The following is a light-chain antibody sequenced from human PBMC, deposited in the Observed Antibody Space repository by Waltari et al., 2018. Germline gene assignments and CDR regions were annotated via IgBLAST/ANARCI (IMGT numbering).Light chain of an antibody. CDR3: QSTDFSGTYVV. Sequence: YELTQAPSMSVSPGQAARITCSGDALPKQFAHWYQQKPGQAPSLVIYKDSERPSGVPERFSGSSSGTTVTLTIDGVRPDDEADYYCQSTDFSGTYVVFGGGTKLTVL. CDR2: KDS. CDR1: ALPKQF. J-gene: IGLJ2*01. V-gene: IGLV3-25*03.